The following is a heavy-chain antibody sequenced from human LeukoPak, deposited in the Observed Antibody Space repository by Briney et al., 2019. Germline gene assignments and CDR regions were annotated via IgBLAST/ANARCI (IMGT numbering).Heavy chain of an antibody. D-gene: IGHD1-26*01. CDR1: GYTFTGYY. Sequence: ASVKVSCKASGYTFTGYYMHWVRQAPGQGLEWMGWINPNSGGTNYAQKFQGWVTMTRDTSISTAYMELSRLRSEDTAVYYCARGQITRNAWELFWSQSSKNWFDPWGQGTLVTVSS. V-gene: IGHV1-2*04. J-gene: IGHJ5*02. CDR2: INPNSGGT. CDR3: ARGQITRNAWELFWSQSSKNWFDP.